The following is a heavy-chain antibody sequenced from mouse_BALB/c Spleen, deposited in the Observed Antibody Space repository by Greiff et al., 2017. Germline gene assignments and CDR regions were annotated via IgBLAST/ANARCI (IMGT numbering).Heavy chain of an antibody. D-gene: IGHD2-4*01. V-gene: IGHV5-17*02. CDR3: ARDYYDYDGTFDY. J-gene: IGHJ2*01. CDR1: GFTFSSFG. Sequence: EGKLMESGGGLVQPGGSRKLSCAASGFTFSSFGMHWVRQAPEKGLEWVAYISSGSSTIYYADTVKGRFTISRDNPKNTLFLQMTSLRSEDTAMYYCARDYYDYDGTFDYWGQGTTLTVSS. CDR2: ISSGSSTI.